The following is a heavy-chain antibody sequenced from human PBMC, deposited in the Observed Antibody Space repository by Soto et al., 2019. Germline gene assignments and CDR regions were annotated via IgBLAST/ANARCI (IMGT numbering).Heavy chain of an antibody. D-gene: IGHD2-15*01. CDR1: GGTFSSYA. CDR2: IIPIFGTA. Sequence: SVKVSCKASGGTFSSYAISWVRQAPGQGLEWMGGIIPIFGTANYAQKFQGRVTITADESTSTAYMELSSLRSEDTTVYYCAAQDDPHPNWWAPWAQGTPVPVSS. V-gene: IGHV1-69*13. CDR3: AAQDDPHPNWWAP. J-gene: IGHJ5*02.